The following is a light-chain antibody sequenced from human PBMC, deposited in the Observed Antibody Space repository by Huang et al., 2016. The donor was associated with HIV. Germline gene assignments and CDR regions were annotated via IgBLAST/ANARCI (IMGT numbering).Light chain of an antibody. CDR2: ATS. CDR3: QQYESWPPLT. CDR1: QSVRDK. J-gene: IGKJ4*01. Sequence: EIVMTQSPDTLSVSPGGRATLSCRASQSVRDKLAWYQQKPGQAPRLLLHATSTRAGGVPARFSGSGSGTEFTLTISSLQSEDCGVYYCQQYESWPPLTFGGGTKVEIK. V-gene: IGKV3-15*01.